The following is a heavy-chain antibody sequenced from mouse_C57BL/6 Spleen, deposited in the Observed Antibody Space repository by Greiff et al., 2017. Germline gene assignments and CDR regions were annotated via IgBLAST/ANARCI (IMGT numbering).Heavy chain of an antibody. D-gene: IGHD3-2*02. Sequence: EVKLVESGGDLVKPGGSLKLSCAASGFTFSSYGMSWVRQTPDKRLEWVATISSGGSYTYSPDSVKGRFTISRDNAKNTLYLQMSGLKSEDTTMYYCARHGNTSQAAFDYWGQGTTLTVSS. CDR1: GFTFSSYG. J-gene: IGHJ2*01. CDR3: ARHGNTSQAAFDY. CDR2: ISSGGSYT. V-gene: IGHV5-6*02.